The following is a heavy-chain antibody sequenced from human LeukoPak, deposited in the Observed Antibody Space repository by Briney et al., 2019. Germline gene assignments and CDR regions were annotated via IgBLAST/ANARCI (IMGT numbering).Heavy chain of an antibody. J-gene: IGHJ6*02. CDR1: GYTFTGYY. CDR2: INPNSGGT. D-gene: IGHD2-2*01. CDR3: ARAIVVVPAAFNYYYYYGMDV. V-gene: IGHV1-2*02. Sequence: GASVKVSCKASGYTFTGYYMHWVRQAPGQGLEWMGWINPNSGGTNYAQKFQGRVTMTRDTSISTAYMELSRLRSDDTAVYYCARAIVVVPAAFNYYYYYGMDVWGQGTTVTVSS.